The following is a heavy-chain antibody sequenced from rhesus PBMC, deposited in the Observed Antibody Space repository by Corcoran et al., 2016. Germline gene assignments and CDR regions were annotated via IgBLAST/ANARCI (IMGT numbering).Heavy chain of an antibody. CDR2: IRSKAYGGTA. CDR1: GFTFSNHY. J-gene: IGHJ4*01. V-gene: IGHV3-184*01. Sequence: EVQLVESGGGLVQPGGSLRLSCAASGFTFSNHYMYWVRQAPGKGVGGVGFIRSKAYGGTAEYAASVKGRFTISRDYSKSIAYLQMNSLTTEDTAVYYCTRRRPQVPPFDYWGQGVLVTVSS. CDR3: TRRRPQVPPFDY. D-gene: IGHD1-1*01.